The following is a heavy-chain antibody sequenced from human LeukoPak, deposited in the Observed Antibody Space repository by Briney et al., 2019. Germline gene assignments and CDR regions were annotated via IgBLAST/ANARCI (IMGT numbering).Heavy chain of an antibody. V-gene: IGHV3-7*01. J-gene: IGHJ4*02. CDR3: ARDGDYDYVWGSYRYPPFDY. D-gene: IGHD3-16*02. CDR2: IKQDGSEK. CDR1: GFTFSSYW. Sequence: QPGGSLRLSCAASGFTFSSYWMSWVRQAPGKGLEWVANIKQDGSEKYYVDSVKGRFTISRDNAKNSLYLQMNSLRAEDTAAYYCARDGDYDYVWGSYRYPPFDYWGQGTLVTVSS.